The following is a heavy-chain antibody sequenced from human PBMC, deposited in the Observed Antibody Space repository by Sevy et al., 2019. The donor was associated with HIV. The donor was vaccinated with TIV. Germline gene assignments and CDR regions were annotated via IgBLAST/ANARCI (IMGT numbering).Heavy chain of an antibody. CDR2: ISYDGSNK. J-gene: IGHJ4*02. D-gene: IGHD3-10*01. CDR1: GFTFSSYA. Sequence: GGSLRLSCAASGFTFSSYAMHWVRQAPGKGLEWVAVISYDGSNKYYADSVKGRFTISRDNSKNTLYLQMNSLRAEDTAVYYCARDLSISFARALEYWGQGTLVTVSS. V-gene: IGHV3-30-3*01. CDR3: ARDLSISFARALEY.